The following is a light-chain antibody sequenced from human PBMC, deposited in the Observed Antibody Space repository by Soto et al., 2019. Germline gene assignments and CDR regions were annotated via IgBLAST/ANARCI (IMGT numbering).Light chain of an antibody. V-gene: IGKV2D-29*02. Sequence: DVVMTQTPLSLSVAPGQPASISCKSSQSLLHITGETFLFWYLQKPGQSPQLLIYEVSTRVSGVPDRCSGSGSGTDFTLEISRVETDDVGIYYCIQSTQLPPTFGQGTRLGIE. CDR2: EVS. J-gene: IGKJ5*01. CDR1: QSLLHITGETF. CDR3: IQSTQLPPT.